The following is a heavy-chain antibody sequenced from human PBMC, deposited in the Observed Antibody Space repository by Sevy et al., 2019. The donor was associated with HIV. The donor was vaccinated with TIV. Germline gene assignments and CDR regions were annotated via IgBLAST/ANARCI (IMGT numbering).Heavy chain of an antibody. CDR2: LSFGGGKI. D-gene: IGHD2-8*01. J-gene: IGHJ4*02. V-gene: IGHV3-23*01. Sequence: GGSLRLSCAASGFTFSKYSMSWVRQPPGKGLEWVSTLSFGGGKINYADSVKGRFTISRENSKSSVYLQMNNLRREDTAVYYCAREGCTKPHDYWGQGTLVTVSS. CDR3: AREGCTKPHDY. CDR1: GFTFSKYS.